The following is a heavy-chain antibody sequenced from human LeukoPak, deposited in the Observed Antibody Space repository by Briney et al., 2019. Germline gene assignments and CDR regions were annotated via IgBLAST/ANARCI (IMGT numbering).Heavy chain of an antibody. J-gene: IGHJ4*02. Sequence: PSETLSLTCTVSGGSISSGNYYWSWIRQPAGKGLEWIGRIYSSGSTNYNPSLKSRVTISVDTSKNQFSLKLSSVTAADTAVYYCARALAAAGLFYFDSWGQGTLVTVSS. CDR3: ARALAAAGLFYFDS. CDR2: IYSSGST. CDR1: GGSISSGNYY. D-gene: IGHD6-13*01. V-gene: IGHV4-61*02.